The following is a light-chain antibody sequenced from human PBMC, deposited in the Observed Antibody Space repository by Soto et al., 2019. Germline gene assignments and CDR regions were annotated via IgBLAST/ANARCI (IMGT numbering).Light chain of an antibody. CDR1: QSVLSSSNNKNY. J-gene: IGKJ3*01. CDR2: WAS. Sequence: DIVMTQSPDSLAVSLGERATINCKSSQSVLSSSNNKNYLAWYQHKPGQPPKLLIHWASTRESGVPDRFSGSGSGTDFTLTISSLQAEDVAVYYCQQYYSTPLTFGPGTKVDIK. V-gene: IGKV4-1*01. CDR3: QQYYSTPLT.